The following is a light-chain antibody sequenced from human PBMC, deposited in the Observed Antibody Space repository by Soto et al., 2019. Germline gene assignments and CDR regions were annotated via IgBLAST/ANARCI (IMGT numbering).Light chain of an antibody. Sequence: EIVLTQSPGTLSCSAGERATLSCRVSQSVSSSYLAWYQQKPGQAPRLLMYDASSRATGIPARFSGSGSGTDFTLTISSLEPEDFAFYYCQQRSNWPLTFGGGTKVDI. J-gene: IGKJ4*01. V-gene: IGKV3D-20*02. CDR1: QSVSSSY. CDR3: QQRSNWPLT. CDR2: DAS.